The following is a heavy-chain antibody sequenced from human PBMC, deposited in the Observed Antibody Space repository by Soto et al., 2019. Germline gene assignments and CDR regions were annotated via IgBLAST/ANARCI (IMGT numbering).Heavy chain of an antibody. J-gene: IGHJ6*02. V-gene: IGHV4-38-2*01. CDR1: GYSISSGYY. CDR3: AREDVYYYYGMDV. Sequence: PSETLSLTCAVSGYSISSGYYWGWIRQPPGKGLEWIGSIYHSGSTYYNPSLKSRVTISVDTSKNQFSLKLSSVTAADTAVYYCAREDVYYYYGMDVWGQGTTVT. D-gene: IGHD3-16*01. CDR2: IYHSGST.